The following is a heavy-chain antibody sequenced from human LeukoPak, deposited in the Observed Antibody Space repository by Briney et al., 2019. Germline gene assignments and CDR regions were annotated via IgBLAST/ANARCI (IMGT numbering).Heavy chain of an antibody. D-gene: IGHD5-24*01. CDR1: GGSFTDYY. Sequence: SETLSLTCAVYGGSFTDYYWNWIRQPPGKGLEWIGEINHSGITNYNPSLKSRVTISADTSKNQFSLKLSSVTAADTAVYYCATESRDGYNYNYWGQGTLVTVSS. CDR2: INHSGIT. V-gene: IGHV4-34*01. CDR3: ATESRDGYNYNY. J-gene: IGHJ4*02.